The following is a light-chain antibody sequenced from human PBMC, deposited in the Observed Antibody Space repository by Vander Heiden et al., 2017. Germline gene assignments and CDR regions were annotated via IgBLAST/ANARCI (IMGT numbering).Light chain of an antibody. V-gene: IGKV2-28*01. CDR3: MQAQQTPYT. CDR2: LGS. Sequence: ESVMTKPPLSLPVTAGEPASISCRSSQSLLHSNGNSYVYWYLQKAGQSPQLLIYLGSNRASGVSDRFSGSGSGTDFTLKISRVEAEDVGFYYCMQAQQTPYTFGQGTKLEMK. CDR1: QSLLHSNGNSY. J-gene: IGKJ2*01.